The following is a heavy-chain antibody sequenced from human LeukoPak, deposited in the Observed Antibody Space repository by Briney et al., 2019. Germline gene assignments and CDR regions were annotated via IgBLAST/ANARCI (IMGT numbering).Heavy chain of an antibody. J-gene: IGHJ3*02. V-gene: IGHV3-53*01. Sequence: PGGSLRLSCAASGFTVSSSHMSWVRQAPGKGLEWVSVMFSGGTPYYADSVKGRLTISRDNSKNTLFLQMSSLRAEGTAVYYCTRGISSGSAFDIWGQGTMVTVSS. CDR1: GFTVSSSH. D-gene: IGHD6-19*01. CDR2: MFSGGTP. CDR3: TRGISSGSAFDI.